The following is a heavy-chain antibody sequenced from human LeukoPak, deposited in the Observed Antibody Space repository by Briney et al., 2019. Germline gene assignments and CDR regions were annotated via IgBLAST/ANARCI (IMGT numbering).Heavy chain of an antibody. CDR3: ARGRAAASFSGPNWFDP. CDR1: GFTFSSYW. D-gene: IGHD6-13*01. V-gene: IGHV3-7*03. CDR2: INKDGGEK. J-gene: IGHJ5*02. Sequence: PGGSLRLSCAASGFTFSSYWMSWVRQAPGKGLEWVANINKDGGEKYYVDSVKGRFTISRDNAKNSLYLQMNSLRADDTAVYYCARGRAAASFSGPNWFDPWGQGTLVTVSS.